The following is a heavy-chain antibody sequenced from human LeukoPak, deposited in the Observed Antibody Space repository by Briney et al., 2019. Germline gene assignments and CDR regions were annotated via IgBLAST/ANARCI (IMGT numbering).Heavy chain of an antibody. CDR2: VDHTGST. CDR3: ARGRVSSSTWYSTYYYYFYMDV. Sequence: SPSETLSLTCTVSDDSITMYYWTWIRQPPGKGLEWIGYVDHTGSTKFNPSLNGRVSISRDTSKNFFSLRLRSVTAADTAVYFCARGRVSSSTWYSTYYYYFYMDVWGKGTTVTVSS. V-gene: IGHV4-59*01. CDR1: DDSITMYY. J-gene: IGHJ6*03. D-gene: IGHD1-1*01.